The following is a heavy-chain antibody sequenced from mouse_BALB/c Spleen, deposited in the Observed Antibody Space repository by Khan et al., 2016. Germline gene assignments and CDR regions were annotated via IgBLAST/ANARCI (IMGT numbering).Heavy chain of an antibody. V-gene: IGHV9-2-1*01. D-gene: IGHD4-1*01. CDR2: INTETGEP. J-gene: IGHJ3*01. CDR3: ARGGLGWFAY. Sequence: QIQLVQSGPELKKPGETVKISCKASGYTFTDYSMHWVKQAPGKGLKWMGWINTETGEPTYADDFKGRFAFSLETSASTAYLQINNLKNEDAATYFCARGGLGWFAYWGHGTLVTVAA. CDR1: GYTFTDYS.